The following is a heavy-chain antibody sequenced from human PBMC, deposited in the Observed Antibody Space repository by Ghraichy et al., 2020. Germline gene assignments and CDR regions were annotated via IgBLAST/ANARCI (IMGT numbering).Heavy chain of an antibody. D-gene: IGHD3-22*01. CDR3: ARREYYYDSSGYYYGGPVDY. Sequence: SETLSLTCTVSGGSISSSSYYWGWIRQPPGKGLEWIGSIYYSGSTYYNPSLKSRVTISVDTSKNQFSLKLSSVTAADTAVYYCARREYYYDSSGYYYGGPVDYWGQGTLVTVSS. CDR2: IYYSGST. V-gene: IGHV4-39*01. J-gene: IGHJ4*02. CDR1: GGSISSSSYY.